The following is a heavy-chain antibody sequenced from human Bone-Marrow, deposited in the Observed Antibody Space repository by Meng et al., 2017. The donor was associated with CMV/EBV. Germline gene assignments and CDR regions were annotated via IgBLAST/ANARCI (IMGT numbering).Heavy chain of an antibody. Sequence: ASVKVSCKASGYTFTGYYMHWVRQAPGQGLEWMGWINPNSGGTNYAQKFQGRVTMTRDTSISTAYMELSSLRSEDTAVYYCARVTVGATSWFNPWGQGTLVTFSS. J-gene: IGHJ5*02. V-gene: IGHV1-2*02. D-gene: IGHD1-26*01. CDR1: GYTFTGYY. CDR3: ARVTVGATSWFNP. CDR2: INPNSGGT.